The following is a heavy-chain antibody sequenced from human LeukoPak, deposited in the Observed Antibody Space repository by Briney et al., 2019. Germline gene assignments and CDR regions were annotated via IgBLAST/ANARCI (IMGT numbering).Heavy chain of an antibody. CDR3: ARGYSSWYGAPPPIWFDP. CDR2: ISSSSSYI. Sequence: GGSLRLSCAASGFTFSSCSMNWVRQAPGKGLEWVSSISSSSSYIYYADSVKGRFTISRDNAKNSLYLQMNSLRAEDTAVYYCARGYSSWYGAPPPIWFDPWGQGTLVTVSS. CDR1: GFTFSSCS. V-gene: IGHV3-21*01. D-gene: IGHD6-13*01. J-gene: IGHJ5*02.